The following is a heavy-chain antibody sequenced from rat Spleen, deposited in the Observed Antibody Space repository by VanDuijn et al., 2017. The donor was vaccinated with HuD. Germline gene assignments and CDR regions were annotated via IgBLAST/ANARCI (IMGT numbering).Heavy chain of an antibody. CDR3: ARHPSDYYFDY. Sequence: EVQLVESGGGLVQPGGSLKLSCVASGITFTNYWMTWIRQAPGKGLEWIASITNTGDSTYYLDSVKGRFTISRDNAKNTQYLQMDSLGSEDTATYYCARHPSDYYFDYWGQGVMVTVSS. V-gene: IGHV5-31*01. CDR2: ITNTGDST. CDR1: GITFTNYW. J-gene: IGHJ2*01. D-gene: IGHD1-6*01.